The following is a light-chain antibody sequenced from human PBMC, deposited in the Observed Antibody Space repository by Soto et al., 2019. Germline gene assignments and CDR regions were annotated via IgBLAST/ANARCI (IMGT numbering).Light chain of an antibody. Sequence: EIVLTQSPAILSLSPGERATLSCRASQSVSSYLTWYQQKPGQAPSLLIYAASNRATGIPARFSGSGSGTDFTLTISSLEPEDSAVYYCQQRGDWPLYTFGQGSRLEIK. J-gene: IGKJ2*01. CDR1: QSVSSY. CDR3: QQRGDWPLYT. V-gene: IGKV3-11*01. CDR2: AAS.